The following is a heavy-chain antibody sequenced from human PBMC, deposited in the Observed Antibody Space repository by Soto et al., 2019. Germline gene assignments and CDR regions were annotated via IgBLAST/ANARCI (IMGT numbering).Heavy chain of an antibody. D-gene: IGHD3-16*02. Sequence: EVQLLESGGGLVQPGGSLRLSCAASGFIFSSYGMSWVRQAPGKGPAWVSGISGSGGTKYYADSVKGRFTISRDNSKNILYLQMNSLRDEDTAIYYCAKDTRLRLGDLSFDAFDSWGQGTLVTVSS. CDR1: GFIFSSYG. CDR3: AKDTRLRLGDLSFDAFDS. CDR2: ISGSGGTK. V-gene: IGHV3-23*01. J-gene: IGHJ4*02.